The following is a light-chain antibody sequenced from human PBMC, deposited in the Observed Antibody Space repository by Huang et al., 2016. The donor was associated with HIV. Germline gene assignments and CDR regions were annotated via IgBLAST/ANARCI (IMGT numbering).Light chain of an antibody. Sequence: EIVMTQSPATLSVSPGERTTLSCRASHSVSSNLAWYQQKPGLAPRLLRYGASTRATGIPARFSGSGSGTEFTLTISSLQSEDFAVYYCQQYNNWPPTFGQGTKVEIK. CDR1: HSVSSN. CDR3: QQYNNWPPT. CDR2: GAS. J-gene: IGKJ1*01. V-gene: IGKV3-15*01.